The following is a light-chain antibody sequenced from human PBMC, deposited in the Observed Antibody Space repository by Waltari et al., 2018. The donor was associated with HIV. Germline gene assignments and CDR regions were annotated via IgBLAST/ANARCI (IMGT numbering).Light chain of an antibody. CDR2: NVD. J-gene: IGLJ2*01. V-gene: IGLV2-11*01. CDR1: ATPAGAYNY. CDR3: ASYLRSGPLGV. Sequence: QSALTQPRAVSGPPGQLVTIPCTGIATPAGAYNYFPWYHPRPGRPPWLLLFNVDKRHSGVPSRFSGSRSRSTASLTISDLQFDDEGDYYCASYLRSGPLGVFGGGTTLTVL.